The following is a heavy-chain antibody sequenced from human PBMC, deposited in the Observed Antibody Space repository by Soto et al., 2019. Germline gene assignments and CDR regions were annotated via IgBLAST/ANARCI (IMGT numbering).Heavy chain of an antibody. V-gene: IGHV4-31*03. CDR2: IYYSGST. CDR1: GGSISSGGYY. J-gene: IGHJ5*02. Sequence: SETLSLTCTVSGGSISSGGYYWSWIRQHPGKGLEWFGYIYYSGSTYYNPSLKSRVTISVDTSKNQFSLKLSSVTAADTAVYYCARDDRYYGSGSYYNEGFIGWFDPWGQGTLVTVS. CDR3: ARDDRYYGSGSYYNEGFIGWFDP. D-gene: IGHD3-10*01.